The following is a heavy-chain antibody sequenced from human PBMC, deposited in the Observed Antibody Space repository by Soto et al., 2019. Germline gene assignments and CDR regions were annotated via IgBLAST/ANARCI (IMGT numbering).Heavy chain of an antibody. CDR2: MNVYNGHT. CDR1: GYIFNNYA. V-gene: IGHV1-18*01. Sequence: QVQLVQSGAEVKKPGASVKVSCKASGYIFNNYAISWVRQAPGQGLEWMGWMNVYNGHTKYAQKVQGRLTMTTDTSTSTAYMELRNLRSDDTAVYYCARDLSRGWFDHGGQGTLVTVSS. J-gene: IGHJ5*02. D-gene: IGHD1-26*01. CDR3: ARDLSRGWFDH.